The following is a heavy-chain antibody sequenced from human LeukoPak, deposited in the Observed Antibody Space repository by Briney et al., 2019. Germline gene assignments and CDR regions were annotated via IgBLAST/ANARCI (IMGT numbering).Heavy chain of an antibody. CDR3: ARVSVDTAMGGFDY. Sequence: GGSLRLSCAASGFTVSSNYMSWVRQAPGKGLEWVSVIYSGGSTYYADSVKGRFAISRDNSENTLYLQMNSLRAEDTAVYYCARVSVDTAMGGFDYWGQGTLVTVSS. J-gene: IGHJ4*02. CDR2: IYSGGST. D-gene: IGHD5-18*01. CDR1: GFTVSSNY. V-gene: IGHV3-66*01.